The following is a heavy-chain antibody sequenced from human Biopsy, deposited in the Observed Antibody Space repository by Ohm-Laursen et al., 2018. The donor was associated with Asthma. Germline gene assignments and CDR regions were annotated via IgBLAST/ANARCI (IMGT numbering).Heavy chain of an antibody. V-gene: IGHV3-30*01. CDR1: LFIFINFS. J-gene: IGHJ3*02. Sequence: SLILSFSSSLFIFINFSIHFFLPSPFNFLYFFFFISKDASTQDYSDSVKGRFTMARDNSKNTLDLQMNSLREEDTAVYYCVRDGTDDAFDIWGQGTVVSVSS. CDR3: VRDGTDDAFDI. CDR2: ISKDASTQ. D-gene: IGHD1-1*01.